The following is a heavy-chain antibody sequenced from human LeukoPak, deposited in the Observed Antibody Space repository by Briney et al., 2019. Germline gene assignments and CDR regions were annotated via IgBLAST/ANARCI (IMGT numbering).Heavy chain of an antibody. V-gene: IGHV3-30*18. J-gene: IGHJ4*02. CDR1: GFTFSSYG. D-gene: IGHD2-21*01. CDR2: ISYDGSNK. CDR3: AKGRGDYSHNPPDY. Sequence: GGSLRLSCAASGFTFSSYGMHWVRQAPGKGLEWVAVISYDGSNKYYADSVKGRFTISRDNSKNTLYLQMNSLRAEDTAVYYCAKGRGDYSHNPPDYWGQGTLVTVSS.